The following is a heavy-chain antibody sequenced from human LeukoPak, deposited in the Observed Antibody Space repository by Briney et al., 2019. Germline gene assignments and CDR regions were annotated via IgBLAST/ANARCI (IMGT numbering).Heavy chain of an antibody. V-gene: IGHV1-46*01. J-gene: IGHJ4*02. CDR1: GYTFTSYY. Sequence: GASVKVSCKASGYTFTSYYMHWVRQAPGQGLEWMGIINPSGGSTSYAQKFQGRVTMTRDMSTSTVYMELSSLRSEDTAVYYCARGGLTFGGVIVKPPRYWGQGTLVTVSS. CDR3: ARGGLTFGGVIVKPPRY. CDR2: INPSGGST. D-gene: IGHD3-16*02.